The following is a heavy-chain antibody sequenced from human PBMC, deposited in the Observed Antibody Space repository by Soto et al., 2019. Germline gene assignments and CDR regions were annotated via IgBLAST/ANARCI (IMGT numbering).Heavy chain of an antibody. CDR2: IIPIFGTA. V-gene: IGHV1-69*13. J-gene: IGHJ6*02. Sequence: GASVKVSCKASGGTFSSYAISWVRQAPGQGLEWMGGIIPIFGTANYAQKFQGRVTITADESTSTAYMELSSLRSEDTAVYYCARGGSGYDYYYYYGMDVWGQGTTVTVSS. CDR3: ARGGSGYDYYYYYGMDV. CDR1: GGTFSSYA. D-gene: IGHD5-12*01.